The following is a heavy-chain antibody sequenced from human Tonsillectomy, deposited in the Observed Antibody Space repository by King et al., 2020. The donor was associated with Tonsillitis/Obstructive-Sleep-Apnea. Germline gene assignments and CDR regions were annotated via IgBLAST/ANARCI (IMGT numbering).Heavy chain of an antibody. Sequence: VQLVESGGGLVQPGGSLRLSCAASGFTFSSYAMSWVRQAPGKGLEWVSDISGIGDKTYYAESVKGRFTISRDNSKNTLYLQMNSLRDADTAVYYCAKESTXYEILTAVLYFXHWGQGTLVTVSS. CDR3: AKESTXYEILTAVLYFXH. D-gene: IGHD3-9*01. V-gene: IGHV3-23*04. CDR1: GFTFSSYA. CDR2: ISGIGDKT. J-gene: IGHJ1*01.